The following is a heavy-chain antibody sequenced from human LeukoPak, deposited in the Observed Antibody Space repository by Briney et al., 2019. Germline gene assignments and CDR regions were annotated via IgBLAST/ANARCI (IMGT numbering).Heavy chain of an antibody. V-gene: IGHV3-30*02. D-gene: IGHD3-10*01. CDR3: AKTLRYGSGSFDY. J-gene: IGHJ4*02. Sequence: GGSLRLSCAASGFTFNSYGLHWVRQAPGKGLEWVAFIRYDGSNKYYADSVKGRFTISRDNSKNTLYLQMNSLRAEDTAVYYCAKTLRYGSGSFDYWGQGTLVTVSS. CDR2: IRYDGSNK. CDR1: GFTFNSYG.